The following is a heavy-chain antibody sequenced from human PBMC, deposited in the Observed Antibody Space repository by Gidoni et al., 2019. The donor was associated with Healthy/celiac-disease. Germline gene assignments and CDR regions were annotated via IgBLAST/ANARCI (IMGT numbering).Heavy chain of an antibody. CDR1: GGSISSGDYY. J-gene: IGHJ4*02. CDR3: ARDRYDSSGYYQGLHFDY. Sequence: QVQLQESGPGLVKPSQTLSLTCTVSGGSISSGDYYWSWIRQPPGKGLEWIGYIYYSGSTYYNPSLKSRVTISVDTSKNQFSLKLSSVTAADTAVYYCARDRYDSSGYYQGLHFDYWGQGTLVTVSS. CDR2: IYYSGST. V-gene: IGHV4-30-4*01. D-gene: IGHD3-22*01.